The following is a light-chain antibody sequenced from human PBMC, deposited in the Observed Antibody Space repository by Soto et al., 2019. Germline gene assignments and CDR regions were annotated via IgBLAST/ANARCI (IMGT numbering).Light chain of an antibody. CDR1: QSISRT. J-gene: IGKJ4*01. Sequence: EILMTQSPATLSVSPGEGLTLSCRASQSISRTLAWYQQRPGQAPRLLIYGASSRATGVPARFSGSGSGSEFTLTISSRQSEDFAVYYCHQYNDWPLTFGGGTKVEIK. V-gene: IGKV3-15*01. CDR3: HQYNDWPLT. CDR2: GAS.